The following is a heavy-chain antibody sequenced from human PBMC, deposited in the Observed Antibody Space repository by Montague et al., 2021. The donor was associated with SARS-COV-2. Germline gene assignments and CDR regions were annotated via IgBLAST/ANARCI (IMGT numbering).Heavy chain of an antibody. CDR1: GGSFSDYH. CDR3: ARGAPGY. CDR2: INYGGGT. D-gene: IGHD1-1*01. J-gene: IGHJ4*02. V-gene: IGHV4-34*01. Sequence: SETLSLTCAVYGGSFSDYHWTWIRQSPGEGLEWIGQINYGGGTKYNPSHKSRVTISIDTSKNKFSLKLTSVTAADTAVYYCARGAPGYWGQGTLVTVSS.